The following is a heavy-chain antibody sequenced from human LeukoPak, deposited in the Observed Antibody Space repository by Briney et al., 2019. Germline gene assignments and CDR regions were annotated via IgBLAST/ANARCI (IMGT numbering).Heavy chain of an antibody. Sequence: GASVKVSCKASGGTFSSYAISWVRQAPGQGLEWMGGIIPIFGTANYAQKFQGRVTITADESTSTAYMELSSLRSEDTAVYYCARGFPNVNKYYDILTGYPYYFDYWGQGTLVIVSS. CDR2: IIPIFGTA. V-gene: IGHV1-69*13. D-gene: IGHD3-9*01. J-gene: IGHJ4*02. CDR3: ARGFPNVNKYYDILTGYPYYFDY. CDR1: GGTFSSYA.